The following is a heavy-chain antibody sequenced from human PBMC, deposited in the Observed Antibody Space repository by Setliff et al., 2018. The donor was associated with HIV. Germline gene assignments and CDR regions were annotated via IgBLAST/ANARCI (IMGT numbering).Heavy chain of an antibody. V-gene: IGHV4-39*07. CDR3: ATTPTLDSSGQAFDY. D-gene: IGHD3-22*01. CDR1: GGSTSSSTYS. Sequence: SETLSLTCTVSGGSTSSSTYSWGWIRQPPGKGLEWIGEIYHSGITNYNPSLKSRVTISVDKSKNQFSLKLSSVTAADTAVCYCATTPTLDSSGQAFDYWGQGTLVTVSS. J-gene: IGHJ4*02. CDR2: IYHSGIT.